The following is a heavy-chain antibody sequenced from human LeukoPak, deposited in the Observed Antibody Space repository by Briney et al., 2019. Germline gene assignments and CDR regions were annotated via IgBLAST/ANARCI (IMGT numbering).Heavy chain of an antibody. J-gene: IGHJ4*02. CDR2: ISSSSSTI. Sequence: GGSLRLSCAASGFTFSSYSMNWVRQAPGKGLEWVSYISSSSSTIYYADSVKGRFTISRDNSKNTLYMQVNSLRAEDTAVYYCAREIPRGSSFDYWGQGTLVTVSS. CDR1: GFTFSSYS. CDR3: AREIPRGSSFDY. D-gene: IGHD6-13*01. V-gene: IGHV3-48*01.